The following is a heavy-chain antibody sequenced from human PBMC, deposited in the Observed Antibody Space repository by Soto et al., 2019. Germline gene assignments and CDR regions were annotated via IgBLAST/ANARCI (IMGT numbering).Heavy chain of an antibody. CDR2: ISFGSDHV. J-gene: IGHJ4*02. V-gene: IGHV3-21*01. CDR1: GFTFNSHS. D-gene: IGHD2-8*01. CDR3: ARSSDIVLMIYATFDS. Sequence: EVQLVESGGGLVRPGESLRLSCTASGFTFNSHSMNWLRQAPGKGLEWVSSISFGSDHVYYADSVKGRFTISRDNAENSVYLQMNSLRAEDTAVYYCARSSDIVLMIYATFDSWGQGTLVTVSS.